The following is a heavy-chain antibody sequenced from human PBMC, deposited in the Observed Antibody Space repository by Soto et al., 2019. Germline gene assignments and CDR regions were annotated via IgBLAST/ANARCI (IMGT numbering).Heavy chain of an antibody. CDR2: MNPNSGNT. CDR3: AIANGGKRYYDILTGYPADAFDI. J-gene: IGHJ3*02. V-gene: IGHV1-8*01. Sequence: ASVKVSCKAYGYTFTSYDINWVRQATGQGLEWMGWMNPNSGNTGYAQKFQGRVTMTRNTSISTAYMELSSLRSEDTAVYYCAIANGGKRYYDILTGYPADAFDIWGQGTMVTVSS. D-gene: IGHD3-9*01. CDR1: GYTFTSYD.